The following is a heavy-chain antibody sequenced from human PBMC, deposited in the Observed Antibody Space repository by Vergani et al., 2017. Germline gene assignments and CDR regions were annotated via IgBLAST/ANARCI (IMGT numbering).Heavy chain of an antibody. J-gene: IGHJ6*02. CDR1: GYSFTSYW. CDR2: IDPSDSYT. D-gene: IGHD6-13*01. V-gene: IGHV5-10-1*01. Sequence: EVQLVQSGAEVKKPGESLKISCKGSGYSFTSYWIGWVRQMPGKGLEWMGRIDPSDSYTNYSPSFQGHVTISADKSISTAYLQWSSLKASDTAMYYWARLGQEQQLVYYGMDVWGQGTTVTVSS. CDR3: ARLGQEQQLVYYGMDV.